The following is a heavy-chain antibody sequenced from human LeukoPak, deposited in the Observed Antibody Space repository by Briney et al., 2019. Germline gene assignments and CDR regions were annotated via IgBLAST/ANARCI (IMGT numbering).Heavy chain of an antibody. J-gene: IGHJ3*02. CDR3: ARDFLSYDGTENHYDDTFDI. CDR1: GYTFSTYG. Sequence: GASVKVSCKASGYTFSTYGLSWVRQAPGQGLEWMGWISGLRGNTNYAQKFQGRVTMTTDTSTTTAYMELRSLSSDDTAVYFCARDFLSYDGTENHYDDTFDIWGQGTMVTVSS. CDR2: ISGLRGNT. V-gene: IGHV1-18*01. D-gene: IGHD3-22*01.